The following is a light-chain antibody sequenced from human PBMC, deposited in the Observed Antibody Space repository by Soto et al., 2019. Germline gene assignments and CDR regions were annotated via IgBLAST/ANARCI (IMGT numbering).Light chain of an antibody. CDR2: WAS. J-gene: IGKJ1*01. CDR1: QSVLYSSNNKNY. V-gene: IGKV4-1*01. Sequence: DIVMTQSPDSLAVSLGERATINCKSSQSVLYSSNNKNYLAWYQQKPGQPPKLLIYWASTRESGVPDRFSGSGSGTDFTLTISSLQAEDVAVYYCQQYYKPHQNFGQGTKVEIK. CDR3: QQYYKPHQN.